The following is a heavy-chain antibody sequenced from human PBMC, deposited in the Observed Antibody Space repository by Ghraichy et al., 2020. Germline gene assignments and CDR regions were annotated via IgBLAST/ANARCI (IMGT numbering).Heavy chain of an antibody. CDR2: MNPNSGNT. CDR3: ARGRGAPFWSGYYSFRFDP. Sequence: ASVKVSCKASGYTFTSYDINWVRQATGQGLEWMGWMNPNSGNTGYAQKFQGRVTMTRNTSISTAYMELSSLRSEDTAVYYCARGRGAPFWSGYYSFRFDPWGQGTLVTVSS. D-gene: IGHD3-3*01. J-gene: IGHJ5*02. V-gene: IGHV1-8*01. CDR1: GYTFTSYD.